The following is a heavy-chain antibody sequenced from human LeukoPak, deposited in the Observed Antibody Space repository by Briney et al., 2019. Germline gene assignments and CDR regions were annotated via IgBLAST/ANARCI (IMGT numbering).Heavy chain of an antibody. V-gene: IGHV4-59*01. J-gene: IGHJ6*03. CDR2: IYYSGST. D-gene: IGHD3-3*01. Sequence: SETLSLTCTVSGGSISSYYRSWIRQPPGKRLEWIGYIYYSGSTKNNPSLKSRVTISVDTSKNQFSLKLSSVTAADTAVYYCARTYYDFWSGSYYSYMDVWGKGTTVTVSS. CDR3: ARTYYDFWSGSYYSYMDV. CDR1: GGSISSYY.